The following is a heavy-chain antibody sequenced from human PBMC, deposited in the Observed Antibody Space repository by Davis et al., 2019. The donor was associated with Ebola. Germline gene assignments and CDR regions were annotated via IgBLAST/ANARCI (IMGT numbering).Heavy chain of an antibody. D-gene: IGHD2-2*01. Sequence: PGGSLRLSCAASGFTFSDYYMSWIRQAPGKGLEWVSYIGTSGSYTNYADSVKGRFTISRDNAKNSLYLQMNSLRAEDTAVYYCAGGYCRSNSCHEQVYWGQGTLVTVSS. V-gene: IGHV3-11*06. J-gene: IGHJ4*02. CDR1: GFTFSDYY. CDR2: IGTSGSYT. CDR3: AGGYCRSNSCHEQVY.